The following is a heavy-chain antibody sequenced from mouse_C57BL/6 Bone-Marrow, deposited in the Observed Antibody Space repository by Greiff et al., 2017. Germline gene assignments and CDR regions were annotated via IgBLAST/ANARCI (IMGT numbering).Heavy chain of an antibody. CDR3: TRDYGSSYYAMDY. J-gene: IGHJ4*01. CDR2: IDPETGGT. CDR1: GYTFTDYE. Sequence: QVQLKESGAELVRPGASVTLSCKASGYTFTDYEMHWVKQTPVHGLAWIGAIDPETGGTAYNQKFKGKAILTADKSSSTAYMELRSLTSEDSAVYYCTRDYGSSYYAMDYWGQGTSVTVSS. V-gene: IGHV1-15*01. D-gene: IGHD1-1*01.